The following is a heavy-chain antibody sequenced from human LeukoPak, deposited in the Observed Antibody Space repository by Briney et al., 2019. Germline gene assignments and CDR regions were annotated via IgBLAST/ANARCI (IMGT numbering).Heavy chain of an antibody. J-gene: IGHJ4*02. CDR1: GYTFTSYG. V-gene: IGHV1-18*01. D-gene: IGHD2-21*02. CDR2: ISAYNGNT. CDR3: ARDDLAYCGGDCSLAGY. Sequence: ASVKVSCKASGYTFTSYGVSWVRQAPGQGLEWMGWISAYNGNTNYAQKLQGRVTMTTDTSTSTAYMELRSLRSDDTAVYYCARDDLAYCGGDCSLAGYWGQGTLVTVSS.